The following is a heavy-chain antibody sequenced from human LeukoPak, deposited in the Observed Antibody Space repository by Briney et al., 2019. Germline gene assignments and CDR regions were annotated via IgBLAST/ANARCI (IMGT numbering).Heavy chain of an antibody. CDR3: ARHDGSTDLPYYYYYYMDV. Sequence: SETRSLTCTVSGGSISSSSYYWGWIRQPPGKGLEWIGSIYYSGSTYYNPSLKSRVTISVDTSKNQFSLKLSSVTAADTAVYYCARHDGSTDLPYYYYYYMDVWGKGTTVTVSS. D-gene: IGHD4-11*01. V-gene: IGHV4-39*01. CDR1: GGSISSSSYY. CDR2: IYYSGST. J-gene: IGHJ6*03.